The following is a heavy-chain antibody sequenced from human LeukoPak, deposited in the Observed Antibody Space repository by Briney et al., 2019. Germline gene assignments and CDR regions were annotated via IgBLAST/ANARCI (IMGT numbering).Heavy chain of an antibody. CDR3: AQGQSIGIDY. CDR1: GFTFSSYG. CDR2: IRYDGSNK. Sequence: GGSLRLSCAASGFTFSSYGMHWVRQAPGKGLEWVAFIRYDGSNKFYAGSVKGRFTISRDNSKNTLYLQMNSLRAEDTAVYYCAQGQSIGIDYWGQGTLVTVSS. J-gene: IGHJ4*02. D-gene: IGHD6-6*01. V-gene: IGHV3-30*02.